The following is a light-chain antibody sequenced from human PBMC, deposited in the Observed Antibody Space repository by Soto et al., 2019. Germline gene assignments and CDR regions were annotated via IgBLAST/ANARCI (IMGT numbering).Light chain of an antibody. Sequence: EIVLTQSPATLSLSPGERATLSCRASQSVSSSYLAWYQQKPGQAPRLLIYGASSRATGIPDRFSGSGSGTDFTLTISRLEPEDFAVYYCQQYGSSSSTFGGGTKVDIK. CDR2: GAS. V-gene: IGKV3-20*01. CDR3: QQYGSSSST. CDR1: QSVSSSY. J-gene: IGKJ4*01.